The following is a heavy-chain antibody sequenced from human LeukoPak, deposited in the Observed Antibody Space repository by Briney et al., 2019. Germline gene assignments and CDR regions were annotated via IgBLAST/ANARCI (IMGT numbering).Heavy chain of an antibody. V-gene: IGHV2-70*11. CDR2: IDWDDDK. CDR1: GFSLSTSGMC. Sequence: SGPTLVNPTQTLTLTCTFSGFSLSTSGMCVSWIRQPPGKALEWLARIDWDDDKYYSTSLKTRLTISKDTSKNQVVLTMTNMDPVDTATYYCARSISFEYSSSANFDYWGQGTLVTVSS. CDR3: ARSISFEYSSSANFDY. J-gene: IGHJ4*02. D-gene: IGHD6-6*01.